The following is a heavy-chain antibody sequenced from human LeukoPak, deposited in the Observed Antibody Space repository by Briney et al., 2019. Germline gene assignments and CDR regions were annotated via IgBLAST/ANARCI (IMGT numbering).Heavy chain of an antibody. CDR3: ARKGTYSDYWRFPEPKLSYGLDV. CDR2: IYHSGSN. J-gene: IGHJ6*02. Sequence: PSETLSLTCAVYGGSISSSNWWSWVRQPPGKGLEWIGEIYHSGSNDYNPSLKSRVTISVDKYKTQFSLQLSSVTAADTAVYYCARKGTYSDYWRFPEPKLSYGLDVWGQGTTVTVSS. D-gene: IGHD3-3*01. CDR1: GGSISSSNW. V-gene: IGHV4-4*02.